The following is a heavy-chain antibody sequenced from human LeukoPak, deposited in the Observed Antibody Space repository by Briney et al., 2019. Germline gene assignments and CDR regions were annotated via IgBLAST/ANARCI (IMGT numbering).Heavy chain of an antibody. CDR2: ISSSSYI. D-gene: IGHD5-18*01. CDR3: ARGENNYGYYYFDY. CDR1: GFTFSSYS. V-gene: IGHV3-21*01. Sequence: GGSLRLSCAASGFTFSSYSMNWVRQAPGKGLEWVPSISSSSYIYYADSVKGRFTISRDNAKNSLYLQMNSLRAEDTAVYYCARGENNYGYYYFDYWGQGTLVTVSS. J-gene: IGHJ4*02.